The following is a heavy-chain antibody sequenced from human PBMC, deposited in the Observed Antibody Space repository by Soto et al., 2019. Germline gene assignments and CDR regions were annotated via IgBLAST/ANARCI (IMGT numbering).Heavy chain of an antibody. D-gene: IGHD6-19*01. J-gene: IGHJ4*02. V-gene: IGHV4-39*01. CDR2: IYYSGST. CDR1: GDSMSSSDYY. Sequence: SETLSLTCAVSGDSMSSSDYYWGWIRQPPGKGLEWIGSIYYSGSTYYNPSLQSRVAISVDTSKNQFSLKLKSVTAADTAIYYCARRTVNIRTFYSGLKTHCFDCWGQGAPVTVS. CDR3: ARRTVNIRTFYSGLKTHCFDC.